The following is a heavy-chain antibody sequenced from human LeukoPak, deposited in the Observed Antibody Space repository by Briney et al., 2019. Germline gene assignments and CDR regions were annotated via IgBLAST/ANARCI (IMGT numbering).Heavy chain of an antibody. CDR1: GFTFSSYA. Sequence: SGGSLRLSCAASGFTFSSYAMSWVRQAPGKGLEWVSGISGSGGSTYYADSVKGRFTISRDNSKNTLYLQMNSLKTEDTAVYYCARGGRPSGNYWGQGTLVTVSS. V-gene: IGHV3-23*01. CDR2: ISGSGGST. J-gene: IGHJ4*02. CDR3: ARGGRPSGNY. D-gene: IGHD3-10*01.